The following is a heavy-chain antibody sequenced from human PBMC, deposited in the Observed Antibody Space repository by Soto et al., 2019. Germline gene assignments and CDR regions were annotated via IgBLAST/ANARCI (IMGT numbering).Heavy chain of an antibody. V-gene: IGHV1-46*01. CDR1: GYTFTSYY. CDR2: INPSGGST. Sequence: ASVKVSCKASGYTFTSYYMHWVRQAPGQGLEWMGIINPSGGSTSYAQKFQGRVTMTRDTSTSTAYMELSSLRSEDTAVYYCARVRRYSSGWYGRAFDIWGQGTMVTVSS. CDR3: ARVRRYSSGWYGRAFDI. J-gene: IGHJ3*02. D-gene: IGHD6-19*01.